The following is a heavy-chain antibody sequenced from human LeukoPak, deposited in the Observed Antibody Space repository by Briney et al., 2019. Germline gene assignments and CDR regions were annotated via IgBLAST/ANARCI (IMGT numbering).Heavy chain of an antibody. CDR3: AKSLYGSGSYYNWFDP. CDR1: GASISSSTDY. V-gene: IGHV4-39*01. CDR2: IYYSGST. D-gene: IGHD3-10*01. Sequence: PSETLSLTCTVSGASISSSTDYWGWIRQPPGKGLEWIANIYYSGSTYYNPSLKSRVTISVDTSKNQFSLKLSSVTAADTAVYYCAKSLYGSGSYYNWFDPWGQGTLVTVSS. J-gene: IGHJ5*02.